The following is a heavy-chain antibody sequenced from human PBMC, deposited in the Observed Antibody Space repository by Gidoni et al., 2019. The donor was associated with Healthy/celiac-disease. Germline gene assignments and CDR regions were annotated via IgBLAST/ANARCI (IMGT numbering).Heavy chain of an antibody. CDR2: INHSGST. CDR1: GGSFSGYY. J-gene: IGHJ5*02. CDR3: ARGSGIAAPNGGWFDP. Sequence: QVQLQQWGAGLLKPSETLSLTCAVYGGSFSGYYWSWIRQPPGKGLEWIGEINHSGSTNYNPSLKSRVTISVDTSKNQFSLKLSSVTAADTAVYYCARGSGIAAPNGGWFDPWGQGTLVTVSS. V-gene: IGHV4-34*01. D-gene: IGHD6-6*01.